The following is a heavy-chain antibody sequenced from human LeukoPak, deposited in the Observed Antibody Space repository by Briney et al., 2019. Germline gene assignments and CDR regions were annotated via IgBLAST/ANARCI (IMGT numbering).Heavy chain of an antibody. Sequence: SETLSLTCAVSGYSVSSGYYWGWIRQPPRKGLEWIGSIFYSESAYHNPSLRSRVTISLDTSKNQFSLNLRSATAADTAVYYCASSSWSGSYFDYWGQGTLVTVSS. CDR3: ASSSWSGSYFDY. V-gene: IGHV4-38-2*01. D-gene: IGHD6-13*01. CDR1: GYSVSSGYY. J-gene: IGHJ4*02. CDR2: IFYSESA.